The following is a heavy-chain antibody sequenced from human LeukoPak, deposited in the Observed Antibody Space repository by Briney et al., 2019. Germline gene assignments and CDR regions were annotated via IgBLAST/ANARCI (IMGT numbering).Heavy chain of an antibody. D-gene: IGHD3-10*01. V-gene: IGHV4-4*09. CDR3: ARHVLFSTSYSYWFDP. J-gene: IGHJ5*02. CDR1: AGSISSYY. Sequence: SETLSLTSTVSAGSISSYYCSWIRQPPGNGLEWIGYIYTSGCPTYNPSLKSRVTISVDTSKIQFSLKLISVTAADTAVYYCARHVLFSTSYSYWFDPWGQGTLVTVSS. CDR2: IYTSGCP.